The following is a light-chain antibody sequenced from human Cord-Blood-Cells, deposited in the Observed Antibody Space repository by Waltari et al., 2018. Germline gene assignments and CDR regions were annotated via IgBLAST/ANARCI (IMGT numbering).Light chain of an antibody. J-gene: IGKJ2*01. CDR1: QSVSSN. CDR2: GAS. V-gene: IGKV3-15*01. Sequence: EIVMTQSPATLSVSPGDRATLSCRASQSVSSNLAWYQQKPGQAPRLLIYGASTRATVIPARFSGSWSGTEFTLTISSLQSEDFAVYYCQQYNNWPYTFGQGTKLEIK. CDR3: QQYNNWPYT.